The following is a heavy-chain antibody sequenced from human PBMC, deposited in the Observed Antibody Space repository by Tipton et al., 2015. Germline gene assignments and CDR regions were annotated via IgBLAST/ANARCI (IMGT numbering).Heavy chain of an antibody. CDR1: GFTFSTYG. Sequence: RSLRLSCALSGFTFSTYGMHWVRQAPGKGLEWVAVMWSDGSIKYYAGSVKGRFTISRDNSKNTLYLQMNSLRAEDTAVYSCARDRGYCITGSCPEGMDVWGQGTTVIVSS. D-gene: IGHD2-8*01. J-gene: IGHJ6*02. V-gene: IGHV3-33*01. CDR3: ARDRGYCITGSCPEGMDV. CDR2: MWSDGSIK.